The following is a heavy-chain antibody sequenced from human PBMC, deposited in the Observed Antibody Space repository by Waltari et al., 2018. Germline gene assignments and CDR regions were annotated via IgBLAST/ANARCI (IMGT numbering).Heavy chain of an antibody. Sequence: QVQLQESGPGLVKPSQTLSLTCTVSGGSISSGSYYWSWIRQPAGKGLGWIGYIYTSGSTNYNPSLKSRVTISVDTSKNQFSLKLSSVTAADTAVYYCARDYTLSLWFGELRGQGTLVTVSS. J-gene: IGHJ4*02. D-gene: IGHD3-10*01. CDR1: GGSISSGSYY. V-gene: IGHV4-61*09. CDR3: ARDYTLSLWFGEL. CDR2: IYTSGST.